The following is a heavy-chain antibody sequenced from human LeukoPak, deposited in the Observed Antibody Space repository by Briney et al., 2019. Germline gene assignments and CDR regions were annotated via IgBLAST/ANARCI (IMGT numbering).Heavy chain of an antibody. J-gene: IGHJ4*02. CDR2: ISGSGGST. Sequence: GGSLRRSCAASGFTFSSYAMSWVRQAPGKGLEWVSAISGSGGSTYYADSVKGRFTISRDNSKNTLYLQMNSLRAEDTAVYYCASVVVVAANLDYWGQGTLVTVSS. V-gene: IGHV3-23*01. CDR1: GFTFSSYA. D-gene: IGHD2-15*01. CDR3: ASVVVVAANLDY.